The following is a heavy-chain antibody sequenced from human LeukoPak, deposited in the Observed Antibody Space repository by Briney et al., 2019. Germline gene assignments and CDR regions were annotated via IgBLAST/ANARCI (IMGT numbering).Heavy chain of an antibody. Sequence: PSETLSLTCTVSGGSISSYYWGWIRQPPGKGLEWIGSIYYSGSTYYNPSLKSRVTISVDTSKNQFSLKLSSVTAADTAVYYCARDGLADYSNSYAERGGDYWGQGTLVTVSS. V-gene: IGHV4-39*07. CDR1: GGSISSYY. CDR3: ARDGLADYSNSYAERGGDY. D-gene: IGHD4-11*01. CDR2: IYYSGST. J-gene: IGHJ4*02.